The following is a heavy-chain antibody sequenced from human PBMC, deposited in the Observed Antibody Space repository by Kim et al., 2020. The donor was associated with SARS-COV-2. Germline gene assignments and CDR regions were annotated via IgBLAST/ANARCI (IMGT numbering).Heavy chain of an antibody. D-gene: IGHD4-4*01. Sequence: DSVKGRFPISRDNDKNSVYLQKNSLRDEDAGVYYCARDYYRNYDVGGGYWGQGTLVTVSS. V-gene: IGHV3-48*02. CDR3: ARDYYRNYDVGGGY. J-gene: IGHJ4*02.